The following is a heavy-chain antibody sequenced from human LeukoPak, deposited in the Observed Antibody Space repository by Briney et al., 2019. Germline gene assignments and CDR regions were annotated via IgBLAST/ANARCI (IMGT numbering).Heavy chain of an antibody. V-gene: IGHV4-30-2*01. D-gene: IGHD6-13*01. CDR2: IYHSGST. CDR3: ARAGSSWYSTNQPPRNGPIDY. Sequence: SETLSLSCAVSGGSISSGGYSESWIRQPPGKGLEWIGYIYHSGSTYYNPSLKSRVTISVDRSKNQFSLKLSSVTAADTAVYYCARAGSSWYSTNQPPRNGPIDYWGQGTLVTVSS. J-gene: IGHJ4*02. CDR1: GGSISSGGYS.